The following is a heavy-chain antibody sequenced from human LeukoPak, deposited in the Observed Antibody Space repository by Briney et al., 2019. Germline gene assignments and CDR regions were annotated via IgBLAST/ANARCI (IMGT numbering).Heavy chain of an antibody. V-gene: IGHV1-69*13. CDR2: IIPMFGTA. D-gene: IGHD3-10*01. J-gene: IGHJ6*03. Sequence: SVKVSCKASGGTLRNYAINWVRQAPGQRLEWMGGIIPMFGTANYAQKFQGRVTITADESTSTAYMELSSLRSEDTAVYYCASFYGSGSYYRDYYYYMDVWGKGTTVTISS. CDR1: GGTLRNYA. CDR3: ASFYGSGSYYRDYYYYMDV.